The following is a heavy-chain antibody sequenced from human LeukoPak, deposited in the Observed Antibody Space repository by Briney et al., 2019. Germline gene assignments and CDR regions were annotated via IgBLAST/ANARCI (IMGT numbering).Heavy chain of an antibody. CDR2: ISSSSSYI. V-gene: IGHV3-21*01. CDR3: ARLTTTVTTPFDY. D-gene: IGHD4-17*01. Sequence: GGPLRLSCAASGFTFSIYNMNWVRQAPGKGLEWVSSISSSSSYIYYADSVKGRFTTSRDNAKNSLYLQMNSLRAEDTAVYYCARLTTTVTTPFDYWGQGTLVTVSS. CDR1: GFTFSIYN. J-gene: IGHJ4*02.